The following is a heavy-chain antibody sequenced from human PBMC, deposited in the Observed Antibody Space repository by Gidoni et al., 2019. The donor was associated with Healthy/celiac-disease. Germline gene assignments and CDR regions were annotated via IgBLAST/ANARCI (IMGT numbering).Heavy chain of an antibody. V-gene: IGHV2-70*04. CDR2: IDWDDDK. CDR1: GFSLSTSGMR. J-gene: IGHJ4*02. CDR3: ARTLHTAMVPYYFDY. D-gene: IGHD5-18*01. Sequence: QVTLKESGPALVKPTQTLTLTCTFAGFSLSTSGMRVSWIRQPPGKALEWLARIDWDDDKFYSTSLKTRLTISKDTSKNQVVLTMTNMDPVDTATYYCARTLHTAMVPYYFDYWGQGTLVTVSS.